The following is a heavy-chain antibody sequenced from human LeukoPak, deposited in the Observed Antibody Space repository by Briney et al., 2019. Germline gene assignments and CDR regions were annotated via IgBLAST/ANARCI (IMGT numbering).Heavy chain of an antibody. CDR2: ISGSGGST. D-gene: IGHD1-26*01. J-gene: IGHJ6*03. CDR1: GFTFSSYA. V-gene: IGHV3-23*01. CDR3: AKDRPAGGTSDYCMAV. Sequence: GGSLRRSCSGSGFTFSSYAMSWVRQAPGKGLEGGSAISGSGGSTDYADSVKGRFTIARDNAETTLSLPMNSLTAEDPAVHSCAKDRPAGGTSDYCMAVWGKGTTVTVSS.